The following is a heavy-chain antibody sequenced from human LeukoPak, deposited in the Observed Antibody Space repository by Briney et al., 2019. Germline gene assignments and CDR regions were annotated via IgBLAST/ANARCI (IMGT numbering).Heavy chain of an antibody. J-gene: IGHJ4*02. CDR3: ARENTAMVTRLFDY. CDR1: GGSVSSGSYY. CDR2: IYYSGST. V-gene: IGHV4-61*01. D-gene: IGHD5-18*01. Sequence: PSETLSLTCTVSGGSVSSGSYYWSWIRQPPGKGLEWIGYIYYSGSTNYNPPLKSRVTISVDTSKNQFSLKLSSVTAADTAVYYCARENTAMVTRLFDYWGQGTLVTVSS.